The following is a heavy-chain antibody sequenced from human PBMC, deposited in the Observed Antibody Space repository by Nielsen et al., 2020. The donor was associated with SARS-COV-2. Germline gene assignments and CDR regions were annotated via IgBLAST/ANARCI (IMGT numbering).Heavy chain of an antibody. J-gene: IGHJ6*02. D-gene: IGHD6-13*01. CDR1: GFTFDDYA. CDR3: AKDVGFAAAATDYYGMDV. V-gene: IGHV3-9*01. CDR2: ISWNSGSI. Sequence: GGSLRLSCAASGFTFDDYAMHWVRQAPGKGLEWVSGISWNSGSIGYADSVKGRFTISRDNAKNSLYLQMNSLRAEDTALYYCAKDVGFAAAATDYYGMDVWGQGTTVTVSS.